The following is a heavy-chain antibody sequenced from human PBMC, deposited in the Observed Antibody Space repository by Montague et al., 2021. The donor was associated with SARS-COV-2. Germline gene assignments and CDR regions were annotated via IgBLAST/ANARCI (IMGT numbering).Heavy chain of an antibody. V-gene: IGHV4-34*01. Sequence: SETLSLTCAVYGGSFSDYYWSWIRQPPGKGLEWIGEINHSGSTNYNPSLRSRVTISVYTSKNQFSLKLSAVTAADTAVYYCARGAPTISMILVVMTGAGWYFDLWGRGTLVTVSS. J-gene: IGHJ2*01. D-gene: IGHD3-22*01. CDR3: ARGAPTISMILVVMTGAGWYFDL. CDR2: INHSGST. CDR1: GGSFSDYY.